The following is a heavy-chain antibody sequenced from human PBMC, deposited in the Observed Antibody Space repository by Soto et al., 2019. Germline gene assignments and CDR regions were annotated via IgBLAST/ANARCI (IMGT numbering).Heavy chain of an antibody. Sequence: EVQLVQSGGGLVQPGGSPRLSCAASGFPFSSSWMDWVRQAPGKGLEWVANINQDGSQTYYVDSVEGRFTVSRDNAENSLYLQMNSLRVEDTAVYYCTKSLDYWGQGTLVTVSS. CDR3: TKSLDY. CDR2: INQDGSQT. J-gene: IGHJ4*02. V-gene: IGHV3-7*01. CDR1: GFPFSSSW.